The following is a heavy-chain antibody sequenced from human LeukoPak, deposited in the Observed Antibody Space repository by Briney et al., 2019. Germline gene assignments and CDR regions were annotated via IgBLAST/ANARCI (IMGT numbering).Heavy chain of an antibody. CDR3: ARVWELSYDY. CDR2: IYNDGST. J-gene: IGHJ4*02. CDR1: GFSVSTDH. Sequence: PGGSLRLSCAAPGFSVSTDHMSWVRQAPGKGLEWVSVIYNDGSTYYADTVKGRFTISRDNSKNTVDLLVNSLRAEDTAVYYCARVWELSYDYWGQGTLVTVSS. V-gene: IGHV3-53*01. D-gene: IGHD3-16*02.